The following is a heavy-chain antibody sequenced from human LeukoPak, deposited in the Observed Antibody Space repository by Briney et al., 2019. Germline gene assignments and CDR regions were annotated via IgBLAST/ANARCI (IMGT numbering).Heavy chain of an antibody. V-gene: IGHV4-59*01. D-gene: IGHD3-10*01. CDR3: ARVSISHYRRFGELLYGGYYFDY. J-gene: IGHJ4*02. CDR1: GGSISSYY. CDR2: IYYSGST. Sequence: SSETLSLTCTVSGGSISSYYWSWIRQPPGKGLEWIGYIYYSGSTNYNPSLKSRVTISVDTSKNQFSLKLSSVTAADTAVYYCARVSISHYRRFGELLYGGYYFDYWGQGTLVTVSS.